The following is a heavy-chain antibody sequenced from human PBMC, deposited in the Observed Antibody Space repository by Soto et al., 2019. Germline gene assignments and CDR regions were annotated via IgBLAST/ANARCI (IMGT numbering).Heavy chain of an antibody. CDR1: GGSVSSGSYY. J-gene: IGHJ6*02. Sequence: QVQLQESGPGLVKPSETLSLTCTVSGGSVSSGSYYWSWIRQPPGKGLEWIGYIYYSGSTNYNPSLKSRVTISVDTSKNQFSLKLSSVTAADTVVYYCAIDSSGWSYGMDVWGQGTTVTVSS. CDR2: IYYSGST. V-gene: IGHV4-61*01. CDR3: AIDSSGWSYGMDV. D-gene: IGHD6-19*01.